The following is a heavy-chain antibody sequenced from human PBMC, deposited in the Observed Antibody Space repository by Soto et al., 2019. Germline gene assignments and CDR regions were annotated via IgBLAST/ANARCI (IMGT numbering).Heavy chain of an antibody. CDR3: ARDPLTYGDYGSGD. V-gene: IGHV3-21*02. CDR2: ISSVGSDFI. CDR1: GFTFSRYA. Sequence: EVQLVESGGGLVKPGGSLRLSCAASGFTFSRYAMNWVRQAPGKGLEWVSSISSVGSDFIYYADSVKGRFAISRDNAKNLLYLQMNSLRAEDTAVYYCARDPLTYGDYGSGDWGQGTLVTVSS. D-gene: IGHD4-17*01. J-gene: IGHJ4*02.